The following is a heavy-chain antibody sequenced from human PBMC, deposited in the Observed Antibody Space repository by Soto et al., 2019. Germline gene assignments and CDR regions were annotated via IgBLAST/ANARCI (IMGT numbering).Heavy chain of an antibody. CDR1: GGSISDYY. D-gene: IGHD3-10*01. J-gene: IGHJ4*02. CDR3: ARDQIVEYSGAGFGY. Sequence: PSETLSLTCSVSGGSISDYYWSWIRQPPGKGLEWIGYIHYSGSTKYNPSLKSRVTISVDTSKNQFSLKLRSVTAADTAVYYCARDQIVEYSGAGFGYWGQGSLVTVSS. V-gene: IGHV4-59*01. CDR2: IHYSGST.